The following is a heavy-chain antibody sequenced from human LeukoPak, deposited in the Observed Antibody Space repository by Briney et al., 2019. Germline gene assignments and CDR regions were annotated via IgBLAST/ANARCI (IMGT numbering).Heavy chain of an antibody. D-gene: IGHD2-2*03. Sequence: GGSLRLSCAASGFTFSNAWMSWVRQAPGKGLEWVANIKKDGSEKYYVDSVRGRFTISRDNAKNSLYLQMNSLRAEDTAVYYCARDRMDFGVFDPWGQGTLVTVSS. V-gene: IGHV3-7*05. J-gene: IGHJ5*02. CDR1: GFTFSNAW. CDR2: IKKDGSEK. CDR3: ARDRMDFGVFDP.